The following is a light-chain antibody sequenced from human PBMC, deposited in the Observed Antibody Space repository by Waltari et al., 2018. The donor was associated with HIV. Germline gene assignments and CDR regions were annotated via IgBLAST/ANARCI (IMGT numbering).Light chain of an antibody. Sequence: EIMMTQSPATLSVSPGERATLSCRAGQSVSSNLAWYQQKPGQAPRLLIYGASTRAAGFPARFSGSGSGTEFTLTISSLQSEDVAFYYCQQYNNWPQTFGQGTRVEIK. CDR1: QSVSSN. V-gene: IGKV3-15*01. CDR3: QQYNNWPQT. J-gene: IGKJ1*01. CDR2: GAS.